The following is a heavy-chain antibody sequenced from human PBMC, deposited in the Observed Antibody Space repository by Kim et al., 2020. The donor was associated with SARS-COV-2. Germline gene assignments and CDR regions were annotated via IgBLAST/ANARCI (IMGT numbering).Heavy chain of an antibody. CDR1: GFTLSHYA. Sequence: GGSLRLSCVASGFTLSHYATHWVRQAPGKGLQWVAVISSDGSRKIYAESVKGRFTISRDNSQNTLSLQMNSLRGEDTALYYCARGGLGSGPSQDYFNYYMDVWGRGTTVTVSS. V-gene: IGHV3-30-3*01. CDR3: ARGGLGSGPSQDYFNYYMDV. J-gene: IGHJ6*03. CDR2: ISSDGSRK. D-gene: IGHD1-26*01.